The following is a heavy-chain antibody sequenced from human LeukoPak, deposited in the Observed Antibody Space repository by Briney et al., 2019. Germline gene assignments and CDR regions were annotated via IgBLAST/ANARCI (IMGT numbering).Heavy chain of an antibody. D-gene: IGHD1-1*01. CDR3: AKDLNWNDLKGYFDY. V-gene: IGHV3-23*01. CDR2: ISSSGSFT. Sequence: QTGGSLRLSCAASGFPFSGYAVSWVRQAPGKGLEWVSIISSSGSFTYYADSVKGRFTISRDNSKNTLYLQMNSLRAEDTAVYYCAKDLNWNDLKGYFDYWGQGTLVTVSS. CDR1: GFPFSGYA. J-gene: IGHJ4*02.